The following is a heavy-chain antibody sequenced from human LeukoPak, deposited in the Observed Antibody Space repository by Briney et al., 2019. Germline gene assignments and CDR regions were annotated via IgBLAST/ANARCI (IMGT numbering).Heavy chain of an antibody. V-gene: IGHV3-7*01. CDR2: IKQGGSEN. J-gene: IGHJ4*02. CDR1: EFSFSTNW. D-gene: IGHD2-2*01. CDR3: ARERYCTSATCYVGVPFDS. Sequence: GGSLRLSCATSEFSFSTNWMHWVRQAPGKGLEWVAGIKQGGSENYYMDSVKGRFTISRDNSRNSLYLQMNSLRAEDTAVYFCARERYCTSATCYVGVPFDSWGQGTLVTVSS.